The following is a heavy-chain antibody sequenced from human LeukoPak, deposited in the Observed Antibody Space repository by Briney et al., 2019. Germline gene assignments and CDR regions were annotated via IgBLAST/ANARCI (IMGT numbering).Heavy chain of an antibody. J-gene: IGHJ3*02. CDR2: INSDGFSI. CDR1: GFTFSTYW. Sequence: GGSLGLSCAASGFTFSTYWMHWVRQAPGKGLVWVSRINSDGFSIAYADSVKGRFTISRDNAKNTLYLHMNSLRAEDTAVYYCARFYGGSALDNWGQGTMVTVSS. CDR3: ARFYGGSALDN. V-gene: IGHV3-74*01. D-gene: IGHD3-16*01.